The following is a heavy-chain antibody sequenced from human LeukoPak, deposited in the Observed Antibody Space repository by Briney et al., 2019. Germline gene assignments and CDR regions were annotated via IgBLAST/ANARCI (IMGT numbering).Heavy chain of an antibody. CDR2: INSDGINT. CDR1: GFTFSNYW. D-gene: IGHD3-10*01. V-gene: IGHV3-74*01. J-gene: IGHJ4*02. Sequence: GGSLRLSCAASGFTFSNYWMHWFRQAPGKGRVWVSRINSDGINTSYADSVKGRFTISRDNAKNTLNLQMNSLRAEDTATYYCARSGPTVLWSKYFDYWGQGALVTVSS. CDR3: ARSGPTVLWSKYFDY.